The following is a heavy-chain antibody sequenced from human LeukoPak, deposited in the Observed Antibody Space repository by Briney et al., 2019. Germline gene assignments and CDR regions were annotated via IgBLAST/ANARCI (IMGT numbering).Heavy chain of an antibody. J-gene: IGHJ4*02. CDR2: IKQDGSAQ. CDR3: VRGWADTVMSRMDS. Sequence: GGPLRLSCAASGFTFSTYWMNWIRQAPGKGLEWVANIKQDGSAQFYVDSVKGRFTISRGNAKTSLYLQMNSLRAEDTAVYYCVRGWADTVMSRMDSWGQGTLVTVSS. V-gene: IGHV3-7*01. D-gene: IGHD5-18*01. CDR1: GFTFSTYW.